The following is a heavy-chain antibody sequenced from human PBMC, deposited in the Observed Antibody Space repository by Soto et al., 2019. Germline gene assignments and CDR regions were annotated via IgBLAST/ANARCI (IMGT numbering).Heavy chain of an antibody. D-gene: IGHD2-15*01. J-gene: IGHJ4*02. CDR1: GFTFSDYY. CDR2: ISSSATTI. CDR3: ARGLPEYCSAGSCDPPDH. Sequence: QVQLVESGGGLVKPGGSLRLSCAASGFTFSDYYMTWIRQAPGKGLEWVSYISSSATTIYYADSVKGRFAVSRDNAKNSXXLQKNSLGAEDTAVYYCARGLPEYCSAGSCDPPDHWGQGTLVTVSS. V-gene: IGHV3-11*01.